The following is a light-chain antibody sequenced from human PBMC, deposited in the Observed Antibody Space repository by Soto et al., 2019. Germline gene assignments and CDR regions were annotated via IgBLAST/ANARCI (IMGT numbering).Light chain of an antibody. J-gene: IGLJ2*01. CDR2: EVS. Sequence: QSALTQPASVSGSPGQSITISCTGTSSDVGGYKYVSWYQQQSGKAPKLMIYEVSNRPSGVSNRFFGSKSGNTASLTISGLQAEDEADYYCTSYTSDTTVIFGGGTKVTVL. CDR3: TSYTSDTTVI. V-gene: IGLV2-14*01. CDR1: SSDVGGYKY.